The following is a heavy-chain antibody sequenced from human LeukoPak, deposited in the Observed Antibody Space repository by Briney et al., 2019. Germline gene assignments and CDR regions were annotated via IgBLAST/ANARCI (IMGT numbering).Heavy chain of an antibody. Sequence: GGSLRLSCAASGFTFSSYWMHWVRQAPGKGLVWVSRINSDGSSTSYADSVKGRFTISRDNAKNTLYLQMNSLRAEDTAVYYRARDAVRFLEWLPFPYYYYYMDVWGKGTTVTVSS. CDR2: INSDGSST. D-gene: IGHD3-3*01. CDR1: GFTFSSYW. V-gene: IGHV3-74*01. CDR3: ARDAVRFLEWLPFPYYYYYMDV. J-gene: IGHJ6*03.